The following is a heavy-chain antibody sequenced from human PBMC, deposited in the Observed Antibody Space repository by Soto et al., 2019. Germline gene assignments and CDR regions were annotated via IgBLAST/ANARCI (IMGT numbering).Heavy chain of an antibody. CDR3: ARTYGSNSYFDY. CDR1: GFTFSDYY. CDR2: ISSSSSYT. V-gene: IGHV3-11*06. D-gene: IGHD4-17*01. J-gene: IGHJ4*02. Sequence: PGGSLRLSCAASGFTFSDYYMSWIRQAPGKGLEWVSYISSSSSYTNYADSVKGRFTISRDNAKNSLYLQMNSLRAEDTAVYYCARTYGSNSYFDYWGQGTLVTVSS.